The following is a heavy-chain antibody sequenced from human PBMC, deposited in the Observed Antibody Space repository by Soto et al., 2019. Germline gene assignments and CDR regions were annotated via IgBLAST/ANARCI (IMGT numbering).Heavy chain of an antibody. Sequence: PGGSLRLSCAASGFTFSTYVMNWVRQAPGKGLEWVSSISSTSSHIYYADSVKGRFAISRDNAKNSLSLQMNSLRAEDTAVYYCARDRSSGSYQDYWGQGTLVTVSS. CDR3: ARDRSSGSYQDY. V-gene: IGHV3-21*01. CDR2: ISSTSSHI. D-gene: IGHD3-10*01. J-gene: IGHJ4*02. CDR1: GFTFSTYV.